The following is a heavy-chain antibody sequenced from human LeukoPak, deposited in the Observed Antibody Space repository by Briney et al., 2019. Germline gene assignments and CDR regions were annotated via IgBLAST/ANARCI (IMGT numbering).Heavy chain of an antibody. J-gene: IGHJ4*02. CDR1: GGSISSYY. D-gene: IGHD3-10*01. Sequence: SETLSLTCPVSGGSISSYYWSWIRQPPGKGLEWIGYIYYSGSTNYNPSLKSRVTISVDTSKNQFSLKLSSVTAADTAMYYCARDGNSVGEGFDYWGQGTLVTVSS. CDR2: IYYSGST. V-gene: IGHV4-59*01. CDR3: ARDGNSVGEGFDY.